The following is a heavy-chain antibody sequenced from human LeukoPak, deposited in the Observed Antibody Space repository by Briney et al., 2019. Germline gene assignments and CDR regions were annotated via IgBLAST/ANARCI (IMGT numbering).Heavy chain of an antibody. CDR2: INHSGST. D-gene: IGHD2-2*01. Sequence: SQTLSLTCTVSGGSISSGGYYWSWIRQPPGKGLEWIGEINHSGSTNYNPSLKSRVTISVDTSKNQFSLKLSSVTAADTAVYYCATEYRYFDYWGQGTLVTVSS. CDR3: ATEYRYFDY. V-gene: IGHV4-31*03. CDR1: GGSISSGGYY. J-gene: IGHJ4*02.